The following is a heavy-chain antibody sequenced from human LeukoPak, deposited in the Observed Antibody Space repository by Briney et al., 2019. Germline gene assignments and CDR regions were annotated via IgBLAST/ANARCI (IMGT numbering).Heavy chain of an antibody. V-gene: IGHV4-39*01. CDR3: ARFYYSSSWQPIDY. CDR1: GGSISSSSYY. D-gene: IGHD6-13*01. Sequence: SETLSLXCTVSGGSISSSSYYWVWIRQPPEKGLEWIGSIYYSGSTYYNPSLKSRVTISVDTSKNQFSLKLSSVTAADTAVYYCARFYYSSSWQPIDYWGQGTLVTVSS. CDR2: IYYSGST. J-gene: IGHJ4*02.